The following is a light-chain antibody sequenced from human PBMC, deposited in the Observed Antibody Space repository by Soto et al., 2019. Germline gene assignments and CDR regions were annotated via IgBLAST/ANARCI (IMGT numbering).Light chain of an antibody. CDR2: EVS. Sequence: QSALTQPASVSGSPRQSITISCTGTSSDVGSYNLVSWYQQHPGKAPKLMIYEVSKRPSGVSNRFSGSKSGNTASLTISGLQAEDEADYYCCSYAGSTTLYVFGTGTKVTVL. CDR3: CSYAGSTTLYV. J-gene: IGLJ1*01. V-gene: IGLV2-23*02. CDR1: SSDVGSYNL.